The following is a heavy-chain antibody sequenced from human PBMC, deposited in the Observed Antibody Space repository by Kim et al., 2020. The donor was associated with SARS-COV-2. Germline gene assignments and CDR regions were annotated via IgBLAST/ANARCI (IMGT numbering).Heavy chain of an antibody. CDR3: ARGGWRAGKYYFAMDV. D-gene: IGHD3-16*01. V-gene: IGHV3-74*01. J-gene: IGHJ6*02. CDR2: ISNDGRST. CDR1: GFTFSIYW. Sequence: GGSLRLSCAASGFTFSIYWIHWVRQAPGKGLVWVSRISNDGRSTNYADSVKGRFSISRDTATNTVFLQMNSLRAEDTAVYYCARGGWRAGKYYFAMDVWGQGTTVTVSS.